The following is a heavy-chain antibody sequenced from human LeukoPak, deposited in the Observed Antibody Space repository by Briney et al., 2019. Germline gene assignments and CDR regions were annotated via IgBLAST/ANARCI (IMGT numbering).Heavy chain of an antibody. CDR1: GFTFSDYY. CDR2: ISSSSTYT. CDR3: ARGSIVAANFDY. V-gene: IGHV3-11*05. D-gene: IGHD6-13*01. Sequence: GGSLRLSCAASGFTFSDYYMSWIRQAPGKGLEWVSFISSSSTYTNYADSVKGRSTIFRDDAKNSLYLQMNSLRAEDTAVYYCARGSIVAANFDYWGQGTLVTVSS. J-gene: IGHJ4*02.